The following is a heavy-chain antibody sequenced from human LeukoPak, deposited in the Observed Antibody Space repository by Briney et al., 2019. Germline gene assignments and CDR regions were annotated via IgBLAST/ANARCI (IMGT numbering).Heavy chain of an antibody. J-gene: IGHJ3*02. D-gene: IGHD3-22*01. V-gene: IGHV3-48*03. CDR2: ISSSGSTI. CDR1: GFTFSSYE. Sequence: GGSLRLSCAASGFTFSSYEMNWVRQAPGKGLEWVSYISSSGSTIYYADSVKGRFTISRDNAKNSLYLQMNSLRAEDTAVYYCARETSYDSTGESDAFDIWGQGTMVTVSS. CDR3: ARETSYDSTGESDAFDI.